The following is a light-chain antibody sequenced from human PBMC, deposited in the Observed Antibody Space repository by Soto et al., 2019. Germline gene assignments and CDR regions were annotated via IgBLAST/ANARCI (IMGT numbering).Light chain of an antibody. CDR3: SSYTSSSTDV. CDR2: DVS. V-gene: IGLV2-14*01. J-gene: IGLJ1*01. Sequence: QSVLTQPASVSGSPGQLITISCTGTSSDVGGYNYVSWYQQHPGKAPKLMIYDVSNRPSGVSNRFSGSKSGNTASLTISWLQAEDEADYYCSSYTSSSTDVFGTGTKVTVL. CDR1: SSDVGGYNY.